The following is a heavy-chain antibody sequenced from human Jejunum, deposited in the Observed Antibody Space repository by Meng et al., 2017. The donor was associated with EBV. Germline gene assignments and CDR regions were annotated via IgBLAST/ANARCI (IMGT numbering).Heavy chain of an antibody. Sequence: QVQLVQSGAEVEKPGASVNFYFKASGYNFITYGISWVRQAPGQGLEWMGWISAYSGNTNYAQKFRGRVTMTTDTSTRTAYMELRSLRSDATAVYYCARVRDMVQDYWGQGTLVTVSS. J-gene: IGHJ4*02. V-gene: IGHV1-18*04. D-gene: IGHD4/OR15-4a*01. CDR1: GYNFITYG. CDR3: ARVRDMVQDY. CDR2: ISAYSGNT.